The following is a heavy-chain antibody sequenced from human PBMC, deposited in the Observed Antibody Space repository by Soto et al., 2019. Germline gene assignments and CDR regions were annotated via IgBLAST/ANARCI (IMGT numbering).Heavy chain of an antibody. CDR3: ARAGLRYFDWLLLFFDY. CDR1: GYTFTSYD. J-gene: IGHJ4*02. V-gene: IGHV1-8*01. CDR2: MSPNSGNT. Sequence: ASVKVSCKASGYTFTSYDINWVRQATGQGLEWMGWMSPNSGNTGYAQKFQGRVTMTRNTSISTAYMELSSLRSEDTAVYYCARAGLRYFDWLLLFFDYWGQGTLVTVSS. D-gene: IGHD3-9*01.